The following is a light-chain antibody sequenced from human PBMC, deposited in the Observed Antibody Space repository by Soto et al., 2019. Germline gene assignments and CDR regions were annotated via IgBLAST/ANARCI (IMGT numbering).Light chain of an antibody. Sequence: DIQLPRSSSPLSASVGDRVAITCLASQSISTYLKWYQHTPGKDPKVLIYAASNLQSGVPPRFSRSGSGTDVTLTISSLQPEDGATYFCQQSYRTPITFGQGNDWRL. CDR3: QQSYRTPIT. V-gene: IGKV1-39*01. J-gene: IGKJ5*01. CDR1: QSISTY. CDR2: AAS.